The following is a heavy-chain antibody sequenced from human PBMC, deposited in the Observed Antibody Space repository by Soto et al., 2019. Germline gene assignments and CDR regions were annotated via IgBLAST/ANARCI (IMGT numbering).Heavy chain of an antibody. CDR3: ARGTVYVPFLVPCLDV. D-gene: IGHD3-3*01. J-gene: IGHJ6*02. CDR2: INQSGST. V-gene: IGHV4-34*01. CDR1: GESLSAYY. Sequence: PSETLSLTSAVYGESLSAYYWTWIRQPPGKGLEWIGEINQSGSTNYNPSLKSRVTMSADTSKKHVSLKVTSVTAADTAVYYCARGTVYVPFLVPCLDVWGQGTPVTVS.